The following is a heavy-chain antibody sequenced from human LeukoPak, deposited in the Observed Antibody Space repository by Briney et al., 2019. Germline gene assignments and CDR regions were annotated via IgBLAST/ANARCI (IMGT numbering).Heavy chain of an antibody. CDR3: ARSLWGSTSCFDY. D-gene: IGHD2-2*01. V-gene: IGHV3-7*01. CDR1: GFTFSSYW. CDR2: IEQDGSEK. J-gene: IGHJ4*02. Sequence: GVSLTLSCAASGFTFSSYWMSLVRQAPGTGLEWVANIEQDGSEKYYVDSVKGRFTISRDNAKNSLYLQMNSLRAEDTAVYYCARSLWGSTSCFDYWGQGTLVTVSS.